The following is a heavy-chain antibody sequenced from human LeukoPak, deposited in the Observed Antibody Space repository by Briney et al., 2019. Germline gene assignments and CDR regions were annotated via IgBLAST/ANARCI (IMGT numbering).Heavy chain of an antibody. J-gene: IGHJ6*03. V-gene: IGHV4-39*07. CDR1: GGSISSSSYY. CDR2: IYYSGST. CDR3: ARSFSYYYYYYMDV. D-gene: IGHD1-26*01. Sequence: SETLSLTCTVSGGSISSSSYYWGWIRQPPGKGLEWIGSIYYSGSTYYNPSLKSRVTISVDTSKNQFSLKLSSVTAADTAVYYCARSFSYYYYYYMDVWGKGTTVTVSS.